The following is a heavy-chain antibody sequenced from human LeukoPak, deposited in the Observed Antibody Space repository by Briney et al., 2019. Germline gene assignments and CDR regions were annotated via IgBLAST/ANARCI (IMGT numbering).Heavy chain of an antibody. D-gene: IGHD3-9*01. Sequence: ASVQVSCKASGYTFTSYGISWVRQAPGQGLEWMGWISAYNGNTNYAQKLQGRVTMTTDTSTSTAYMELRSLRSDDTAVYYCARDKSYYDILTGYYYYYGMDVWGKGTTVTVSS. CDR1: GYTFTSYG. CDR3: ARDKSYYDILTGYYYYYGMDV. V-gene: IGHV1-18*04. J-gene: IGHJ6*04. CDR2: ISAYNGNT.